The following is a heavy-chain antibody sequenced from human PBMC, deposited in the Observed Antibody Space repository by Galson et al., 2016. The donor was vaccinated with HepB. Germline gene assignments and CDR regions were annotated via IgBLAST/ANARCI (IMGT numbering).Heavy chain of an antibody. V-gene: IGHV4-59*02. Sequence: SETLSLTCTVSDASVNGYFWTWIRQPPGRGLEWIGHFYFSGTATYNPSLKSRVPISMDTSRRQFSLTLRSVTAAYTAVYYCVSDQVIPITSLSRGVPTLHRGRGGYDIWGQGTMVSVSS. J-gene: IGHJ3*02. CDR3: VSDQVIPITSLSRGVPTLHRGRGGYDI. D-gene: IGHD3-22*01. CDR2: FYFSGTA. CDR1: DASVNGYF.